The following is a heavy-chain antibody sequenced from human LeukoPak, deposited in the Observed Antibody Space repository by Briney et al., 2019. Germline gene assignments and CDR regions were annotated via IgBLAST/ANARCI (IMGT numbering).Heavy chain of an antibody. Sequence: GGSLRLSCAASGFTFSSYAMSWVRQAPGKRLEWVSAISGSGGSTYYADSVKGRFTISRDNSKNTLYLQMNSLRAEDTAVYYSAKDLVGGVDTAMVPHWGQGTLVTVSP. J-gene: IGHJ4*02. CDR1: GFTFSSYA. CDR3: AKDLVGGVDTAMVPH. D-gene: IGHD5-18*01. CDR2: ISGSGGST. V-gene: IGHV3-23*01.